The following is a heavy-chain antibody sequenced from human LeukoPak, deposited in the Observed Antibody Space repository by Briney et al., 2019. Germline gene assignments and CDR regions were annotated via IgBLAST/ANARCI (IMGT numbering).Heavy chain of an antibody. D-gene: IGHD2-15*01. Sequence: ASVKVSCTASGYTFTSYDINWVRPATGQGLEWMGWMNPNSGNTGYAQKFQGRVTMTRNTSISTAYMELSSLRSEDTAVYYCARGGYCSGGSCYSVAFDIWGQGTMVTVSS. CDR1: GYTFTSYD. CDR3: ARGGYCSGGSCYSVAFDI. V-gene: IGHV1-8*01. J-gene: IGHJ3*02. CDR2: MNPNSGNT.